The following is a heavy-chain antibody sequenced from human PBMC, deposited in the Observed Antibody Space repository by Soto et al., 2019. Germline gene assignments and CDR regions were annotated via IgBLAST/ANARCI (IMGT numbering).Heavy chain of an antibody. J-gene: IGHJ4*02. Sequence: QVQLVESGGGVVQPGRSLRLSCGASGFTFSSYGMHWVRLAPGKGLEWVAVISYDGSNKYYADSVKGRFTISRDNSKNTLYLQMNSLRAEDTTVYYCARGAVGAYFDYWGQGTLVTVSS. CDR3: ARGAVGAYFDY. CDR1: GFTFSSYG. CDR2: ISYDGSNK. D-gene: IGHD1-26*01. V-gene: IGHV3-30*19.